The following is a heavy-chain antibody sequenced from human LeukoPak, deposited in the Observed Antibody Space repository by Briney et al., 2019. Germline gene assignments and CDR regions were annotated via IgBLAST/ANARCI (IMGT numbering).Heavy chain of an antibody. Sequence: ASVKVSCKASGYTFTGYCMHWVRQAPGQGLEWMGWINPNSGGTDYAQKFQGRVTMTRDTSISTAYMELSRLRSDDTAVYYCAREFWFGIDYWGQGTLVTVSS. CDR2: INPNSGGT. CDR1: GYTFTGYC. CDR3: AREFWFGIDY. J-gene: IGHJ4*02. V-gene: IGHV1-2*02. D-gene: IGHD3-10*01.